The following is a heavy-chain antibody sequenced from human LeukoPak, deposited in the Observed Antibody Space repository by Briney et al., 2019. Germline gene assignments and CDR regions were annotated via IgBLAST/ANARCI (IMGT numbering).Heavy chain of an antibody. D-gene: IGHD3-10*01. CDR1: GDSINNYY. CDR2: INYSGST. CDR3: AKSNGYGLVDI. Sequence: PSETLSLTCTVSGDSINNYYWSWIRQPPGKGLEWIGNINYSGSTNSNPSLKSRATISVDMSRKHFFLDLSSVTAADTAVYYCAKSNGYGLVDIWGQGTMVTVSS. V-gene: IGHV4-59*12. J-gene: IGHJ3*02.